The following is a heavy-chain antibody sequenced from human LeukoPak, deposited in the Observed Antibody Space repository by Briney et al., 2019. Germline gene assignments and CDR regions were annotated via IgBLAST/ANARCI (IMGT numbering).Heavy chain of an antibody. Sequence: PGGSLRLSCAASGFTVSSNYMSWVRQAPGKGLEWVSVIYSCGSTYYADSVKGRFTISRDNSKNTLYLQMNSLRAEDTAVYYCAKVEDYDFWSGYYPLLDYWGQGTLVTVSS. CDR2: IYSCGST. CDR3: AKVEDYDFWSGYYPLLDY. CDR1: GFTVSSNY. D-gene: IGHD3-3*01. V-gene: IGHV3-53*01. J-gene: IGHJ4*02.